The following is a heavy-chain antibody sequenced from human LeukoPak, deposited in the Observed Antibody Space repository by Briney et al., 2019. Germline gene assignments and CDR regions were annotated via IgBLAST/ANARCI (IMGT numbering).Heavy chain of an antibody. D-gene: IGHD3-22*01. V-gene: IGHV1-69*05. J-gene: IGHJ3*02. CDR2: IIPIFGTA. Sequence: SVKVSCKASGGTFSSYAISWVRQAPGQGLEWMGGIIPIFGTANYAQKFQGRVAITTDESTSTAYMELSSLRSEDTAVYYCARGRITMIVPGAFDIWGQGTMVTVSS. CDR3: ARGRITMIVPGAFDI. CDR1: GGTFSSYA.